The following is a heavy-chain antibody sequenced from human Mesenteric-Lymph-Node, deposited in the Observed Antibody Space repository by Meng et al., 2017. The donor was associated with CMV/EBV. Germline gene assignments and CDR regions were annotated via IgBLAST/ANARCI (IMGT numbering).Heavy chain of an antibody. CDR2: IWYDGSIK. V-gene: IGHV3-33*01. CDR3: AREHGSGSSRSFRYYFDY. D-gene: IGHD3-10*01. CDR1: TFSCYG. J-gene: IGHJ4*02. Sequence: TFSCYGMHWVRQAPGKGLEWVAVIWYDGSIKYYGDSVKGRFTISRDNSKNTLYLQMDSLRAEDTAVYYCAREHGSGSSRSFRYYFDYWGQGTLVTVSS.